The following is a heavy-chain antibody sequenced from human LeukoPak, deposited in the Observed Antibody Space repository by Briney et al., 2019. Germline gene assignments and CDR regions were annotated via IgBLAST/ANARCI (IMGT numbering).Heavy chain of an antibody. J-gene: IGHJ4*02. CDR2: ISYDGSNK. D-gene: IGHD6-6*01. CDR3: ARGTQLVSDYFDY. CDR1: GFTFSSYA. Sequence: PGRSLRLSCAASGFTFSSYAMHWVRQAPGKGLEWVAVISYDGSNKYYADSVKGRFTISRDNSKNTLYLQMNSLRAEDTAVYYCARGTQLVSDYFDYWGQGTLVTVSS. V-gene: IGHV3-30-3*01.